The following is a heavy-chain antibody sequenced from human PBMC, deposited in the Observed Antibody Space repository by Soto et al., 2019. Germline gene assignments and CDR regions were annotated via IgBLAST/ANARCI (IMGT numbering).Heavy chain of an antibody. Sequence: QVQLEESGPGLVKPSGTLSLTCAVSGGSISTDNWWSWVRQPPGKGLEWVGGIYHTGNTNYNTSLKSRLTISIDKSKDQFSLDVTFVTAADTAVYYCARGGRWLFDYWGQGALVTVSS. D-gene: IGHD6-19*01. J-gene: IGHJ4*02. CDR1: GGSISTDNW. CDR2: IYHTGNT. CDR3: ARGGRWLFDY. V-gene: IGHV4-4*02.